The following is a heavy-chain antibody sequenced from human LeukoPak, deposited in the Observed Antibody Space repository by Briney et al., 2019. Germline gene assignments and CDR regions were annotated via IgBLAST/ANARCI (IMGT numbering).Heavy chain of an antibody. J-gene: IGHJ3*02. V-gene: IGHV1-18*04. CDR3: ARDVKVQLWLPGAFDI. Sequence: ASVKVSCKASGYTFTSYGISWVRQAPGQGREWMGWISAYNGNTNYAQKLQGRVTMTTDTSTSTAYMELRSLRSDDTAVYYCARDVKVQLWLPGAFDIWGQGTMVTVSS. D-gene: IGHD5-18*01. CDR2: ISAYNGNT. CDR1: GYTFTSYG.